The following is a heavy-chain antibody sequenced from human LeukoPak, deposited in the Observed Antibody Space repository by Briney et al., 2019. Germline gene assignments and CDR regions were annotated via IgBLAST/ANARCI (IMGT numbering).Heavy chain of an antibody. CDR3: ARASSGLEFWLALDY. J-gene: IGHJ4*02. D-gene: IGHD3-3*02. CDR1: GGSFSGYY. Sequence: SQTLSLTCAVYGGSFSGYYWSWIRQPPGKGLEWIGEINHSGSTNYNPSLKSRVTISVDTSKNQFSLKLSSVTAADTAVYYCARASSGLEFWLALDYWGQGTLVTVSS. CDR2: INHSGST. V-gene: IGHV4-34*01.